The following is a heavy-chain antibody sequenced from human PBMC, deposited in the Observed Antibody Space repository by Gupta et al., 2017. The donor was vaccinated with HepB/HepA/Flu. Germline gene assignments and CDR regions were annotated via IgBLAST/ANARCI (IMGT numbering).Heavy chain of an antibody. CDR2: MNPNSGNT. Sequence: QVQLVQSGAEVKKPGASVKVSCKASGYTFTSYDINWVRQATGQGLEWMGWMNPNSGNTGYAQKFQGRVTMTRNTSISTAYMELSSLRSEDTAVYYCARGRYYDSSGYFYYYDYYGMDVWGQGTTVTVSS. CDR3: ARGRYYDSSGYFYYYDYYGMDV. D-gene: IGHD3-22*01. V-gene: IGHV1-8*01. J-gene: IGHJ6*02. CDR1: GYTFTSYD.